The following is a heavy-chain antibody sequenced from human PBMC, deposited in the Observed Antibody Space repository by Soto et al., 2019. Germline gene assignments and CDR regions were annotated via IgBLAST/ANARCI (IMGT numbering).Heavy chain of an antibody. CDR3: ARLTPMRYGDYVGYYYYYMDV. Sequence: SETLSLTCTVSGGSISRGGYFWSWIRQDPGQGLEWIGYISYSGNTYYSPSLKSRLTISLDMSKSQFSLRLSSVTAADTAVYYCARLTPMRYGDYVGYYYYYMDVWGKGTTVTVSS. V-gene: IGHV4-31*03. CDR1: GGSISRGGYF. CDR2: ISYSGNT. J-gene: IGHJ6*03. D-gene: IGHD4-17*01.